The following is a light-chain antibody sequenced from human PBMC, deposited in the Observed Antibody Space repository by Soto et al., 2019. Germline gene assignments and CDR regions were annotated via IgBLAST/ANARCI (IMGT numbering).Light chain of an antibody. Sequence: QSALTQPASVSGAPGQSITISCTGSSSDVGTYNLVSWYQQHPGKAPKVMIYEGNKRPSGVSNRFSGSKSGNTASLTISGLQAEDEADYYCAAWDDILNGHWVFGGGTKLTVL. CDR3: AAWDDILNGHWV. V-gene: IGLV2-23*01. J-gene: IGLJ3*02. CDR1: SSDVGTYNL. CDR2: EGN.